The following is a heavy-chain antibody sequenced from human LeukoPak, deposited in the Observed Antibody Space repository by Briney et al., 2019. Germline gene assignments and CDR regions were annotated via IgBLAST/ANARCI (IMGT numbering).Heavy chain of an antibody. J-gene: IGHJ6*03. CDR1: GESISTTNYY. CDR2: IYHTGST. CDR3: ARLPTQLVPTYYYYYMDV. Sequence: SETLSLTCSVSGESISTTNYYWTWIRQPAGKGLEGIGNIYHTGSTYYNPSLKSRVTISVDRSKNQFSLDLSSVTAADTAVYYCARLPTQLVPTYYYYYMDVWGKGTTVTVSS. V-gene: IGHV4-30-2*01. D-gene: IGHD2-2*01.